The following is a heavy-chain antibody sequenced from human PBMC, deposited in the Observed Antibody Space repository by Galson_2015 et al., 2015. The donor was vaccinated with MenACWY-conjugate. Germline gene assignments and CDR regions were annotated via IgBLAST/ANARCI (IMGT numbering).Heavy chain of an antibody. CDR2: FSMGGRRI. D-gene: IGHD6-19*01. V-gene: IGHV3-48*03. CDR1: GFDFSSTG. CDR3: AERQWLVT. J-gene: IGHJ5*02. Sequence: SLRLSCAASGFDFSSTGLPWSGQAQGKGLEGFSSFSMGGRRIYNADSVKGGFPIPRDNAKNALYLQMNSLRAEDTAVYYCAERQWLVTWGQGTLVTVSS.